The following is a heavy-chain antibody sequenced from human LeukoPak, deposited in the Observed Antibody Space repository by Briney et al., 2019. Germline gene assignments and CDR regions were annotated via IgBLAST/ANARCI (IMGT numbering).Heavy chain of an antibody. CDR3: ARVRPYYYYMDV. V-gene: IGHV4-39*07. D-gene: IGHD3-16*01. CDR1: GGSITSSSYY. CDR2: INHSGST. Sequence: SETLSLTCTVSGGSITSSSYYWGWIRQPPGKGLEWIGEINHSGSTNYNPSLKSRVTISVDTSKNQFSLKLSSVTAADTAVYYCARVRPYYYYMDVWGKGTTVTISS. J-gene: IGHJ6*03.